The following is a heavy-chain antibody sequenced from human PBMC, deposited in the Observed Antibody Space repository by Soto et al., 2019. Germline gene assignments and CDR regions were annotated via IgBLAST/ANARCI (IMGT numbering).Heavy chain of an antibody. J-gene: IGHJ6*02. CDR3: AKTGGYCSGGSCLSSPESGRLGMDV. CDR2: ISGSGGST. D-gene: IGHD2-15*01. V-gene: IGHV3-23*01. CDR1: GFTFSSYA. Sequence: GGSLRLSCAASGFTFSSYAMSWVRQAPGKGLEWVSAISGSGGSTYYADSVKGRFTISRDNSKNTLYLQMNSLRAEDTAVYYCAKTGGYCSGGSCLSSPESGRLGMDVWGQGTTVTVSS.